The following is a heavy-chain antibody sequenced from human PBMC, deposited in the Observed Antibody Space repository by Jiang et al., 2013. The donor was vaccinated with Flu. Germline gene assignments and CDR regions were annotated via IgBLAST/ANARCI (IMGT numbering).Heavy chain of an antibody. CDR2: IYYSGST. CDR3: ARPRVGATNYFDY. D-gene: IGHD1-26*01. V-gene: IGHV4-39*07. CDR1: GGSISSSSYY. J-gene: IGHJ4*02. Sequence: GSGLVKPSETLSLTCTVSGGSISSSSYYWGWIRQPPGKGLEWIGSIYYSGSTYYNPSLKSRVTISVDTSKNQFSLKLSSVTAADTAVYYCARPRVGATNYFDYWGQGTLVTVSS.